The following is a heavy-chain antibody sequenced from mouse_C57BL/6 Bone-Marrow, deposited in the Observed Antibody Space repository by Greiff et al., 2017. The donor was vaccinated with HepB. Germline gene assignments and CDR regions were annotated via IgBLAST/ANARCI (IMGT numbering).Heavy chain of an antibody. J-gene: IGHJ1*03. CDR1: GYTFTSYG. Sequence: VKLQQSGAELARPGASVKLSCKASGYTFTSYGISWVKQRTGQGLEWIGEIYPRSGNTYYNEKFKGKATLTADKSSSTAYMELRSLTSEDSAVYCCAGDGYYYGGSHWYFDVWGTGTTVTVSS. V-gene: IGHV1-81*01. CDR2: IYPRSGNT. D-gene: IGHD1-1*01. CDR3: AGDGYYYGGSHWYFDV.